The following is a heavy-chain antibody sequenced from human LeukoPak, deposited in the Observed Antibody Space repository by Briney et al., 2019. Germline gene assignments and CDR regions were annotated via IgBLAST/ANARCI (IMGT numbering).Heavy chain of an antibody. CDR3: ARGPALSSDMITFGGVIVTGYYFDY. J-gene: IGHJ4*02. V-gene: IGHV4-4*07. Sequence: SETLSLTCTVSGGSISSYYWSWIRQPAGKGLEWIGRIYTSGSTNYNPSLKSRVTMSVDTSKNQFSLKLNSVTAADTAVYYCARGPALSSDMITFGGVIVTGYYFDYWGQGTLVTVSS. CDR1: GGSISSYY. D-gene: IGHD3-16*02. CDR2: IYTSGST.